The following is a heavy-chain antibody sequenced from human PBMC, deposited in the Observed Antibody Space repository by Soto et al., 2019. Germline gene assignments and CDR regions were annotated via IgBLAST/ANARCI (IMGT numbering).Heavy chain of an antibody. CDR1: GYTFTSYG. J-gene: IGHJ4*02. D-gene: IGHD3-3*01. V-gene: IGHV1-18*01. Sequence: EASVKVSCKASGYTFTSYGISWVRQAPGQGLEWMGWISAYNGNTNYAQKLQGRVTMTTDTSTSTAYMELRSLRSDDTAVYYCARDGIYDFWSGYTPSPIDYWGQGTLVTVSS. CDR2: ISAYNGNT. CDR3: ARDGIYDFWSGYTPSPIDY.